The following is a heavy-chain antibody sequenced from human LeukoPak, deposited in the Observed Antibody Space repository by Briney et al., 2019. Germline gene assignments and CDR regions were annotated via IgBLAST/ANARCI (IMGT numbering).Heavy chain of an antibody. V-gene: IGHV3-7*04. CDR3: ARARFLDY. CDR1: GFKFSSNW. J-gene: IGHJ4*02. Sequence: PGGSLRLSCAASGFKFSSNWMSWVREAPGKGLEWVANIKQDGSEKYYVDSVKGRFTISRDNAKNSLYLQMNSPRAEDTAVYYCARARFLDYWGQGTLVTVSS. D-gene: IGHD3-3*01. CDR2: IKQDGSEK.